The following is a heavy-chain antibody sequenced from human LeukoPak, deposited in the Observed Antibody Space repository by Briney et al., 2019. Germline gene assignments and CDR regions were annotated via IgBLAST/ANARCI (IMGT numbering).Heavy chain of an antibody. D-gene: IGHD3-9*01. Sequence: PGGSLRLSCAASGFTFSNAWMSWVRQAPGKGLEWVGRISSKTDGWTTVYAAPVKGRFIISRDDSENTLYLQMNSLKTEDTAVYYCMHSDILNGYDFWGQGTLVTVSS. CDR3: MHSDILNGYDF. V-gene: IGHV3-15*01. CDR1: GFTFSNAW. CDR2: ISSKTDGWTT. J-gene: IGHJ4*02.